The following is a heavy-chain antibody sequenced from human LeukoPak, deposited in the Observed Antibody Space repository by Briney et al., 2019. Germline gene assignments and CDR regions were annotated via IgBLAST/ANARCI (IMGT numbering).Heavy chain of an antibody. J-gene: IGHJ4*02. V-gene: IGHV4-30-4*08. CDR2: IYYSGST. D-gene: IGHD3-3*01. Sequence: PSETLSLTCTVSGGSISSVDYYWSWIRQPPGKGLEWIGYIYYSGSTYYNPSLKSRVTISVDTSKNQFSLKLSSVTAADTAVYYCARGRYDFWSGSKHLDYWGQGTLVTVSS. CDR3: ARGRYDFWSGSKHLDY. CDR1: GGSISSVDYY.